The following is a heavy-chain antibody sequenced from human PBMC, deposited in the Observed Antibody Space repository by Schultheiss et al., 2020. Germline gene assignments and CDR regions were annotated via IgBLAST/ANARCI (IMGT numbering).Heavy chain of an antibody. CDR2: ISSTNTYI. CDR1: GFTFSSYT. Sequence: GGSLRLSCAASGFTFSSYTMNWVRRAPGKGLEWVSSISSTNTYIYYADSGKGRFTISRDNAENSLYLQMNSLRAEDTAVYYCASRLAYCGEDCPFKFWGQGTLITVSS. J-gene: IGHJ4*02. V-gene: IGHV3-21*01. D-gene: IGHD2-21*02. CDR3: ASRLAYCGEDCPFKF.